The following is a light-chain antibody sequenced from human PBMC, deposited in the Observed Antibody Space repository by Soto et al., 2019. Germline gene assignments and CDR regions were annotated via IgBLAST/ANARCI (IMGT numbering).Light chain of an antibody. V-gene: IGKV1-12*01. CDR1: QAFSNL. J-gene: IGKJ4*01. Sequence: DIQMTQSPSSVSAPVGDRVISSSRASQAFSNLLAWYQQKPGKAPKLLIYGASTLQGGVPSRFSGSESGTEFTLTLSTVQPEDFATYYCQQATTFPLTLCAGT. CDR3: QQATTFPLT. CDR2: GAS.